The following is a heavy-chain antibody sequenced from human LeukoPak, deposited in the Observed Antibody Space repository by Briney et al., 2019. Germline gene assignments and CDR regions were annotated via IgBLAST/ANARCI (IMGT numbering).Heavy chain of an antibody. Sequence: SGALSLTCTVSGGSINSYYWSWIRQPPGKGLEWMGYIYYSGSTNYNPSLKSRVTISVDTSKNQFSLKLSSVPAADTAVYYCARHKDIVVVPAAIGHMDVWGKGTTVTVSS. J-gene: IGHJ6*03. CDR1: GGSINSYY. CDR2: IYYSGST. CDR3: ARHKDIVVVPAAIGHMDV. V-gene: IGHV4-59*08. D-gene: IGHD2-2*02.